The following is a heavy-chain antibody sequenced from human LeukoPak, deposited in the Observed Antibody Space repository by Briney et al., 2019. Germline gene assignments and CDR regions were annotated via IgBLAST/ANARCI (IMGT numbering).Heavy chain of an antibody. J-gene: IGHJ3*02. CDR1: GFTFDDYV. CDR2: ISWDGGST. CDR3: ARRFDI. V-gene: IGHV3-43D*03. Sequence: GGSLRLSCAASGFTFDDYVMHWVRLAPGKGLEWVSLISWDGGSTYYADSVKGRFTISRDNAKNSLYLQMNSLRAEDTAVYYCARRFDIWGQGTMVTVSS.